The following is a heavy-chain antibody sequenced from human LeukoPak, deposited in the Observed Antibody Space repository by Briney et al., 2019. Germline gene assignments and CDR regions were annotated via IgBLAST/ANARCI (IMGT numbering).Heavy chain of an antibody. CDR2: VIPIFGTA. J-gene: IGHJ5*02. Sequence: SVKVSCKASGGTFSSYAISRVRQAPGQGLEWMGGVIPIFGTANYAQKFQGRVTITADESTSTAYMELSSLRSEDTAVYYCARMVCSSTSCYLGVVESNWFDPWGQGTLVTVSS. V-gene: IGHV1-69*13. D-gene: IGHD2-2*01. CDR3: ARMVCSSTSCYLGVVESNWFDP. CDR1: GGTFSSYA.